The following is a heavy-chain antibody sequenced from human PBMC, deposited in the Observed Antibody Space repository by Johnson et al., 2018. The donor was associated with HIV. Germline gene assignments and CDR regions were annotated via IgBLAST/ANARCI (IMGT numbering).Heavy chain of an antibody. CDR2: ISWNSGSI. D-gene: IGHD6-13*01. Sequence: VQLVESGGGLVQPGGSLRLSCAASGFTFDDYAMHWVRQAPGKGLEWVSGISWNSGSIGYADSVKGRFTISRDNSKNTLYLQMNSLRAEDTAVYYCAIDHIAAALGAFDIWGQGTMVTVSS. V-gene: IGHV3-9*01. J-gene: IGHJ3*02. CDR3: AIDHIAAALGAFDI. CDR1: GFTFDDYA.